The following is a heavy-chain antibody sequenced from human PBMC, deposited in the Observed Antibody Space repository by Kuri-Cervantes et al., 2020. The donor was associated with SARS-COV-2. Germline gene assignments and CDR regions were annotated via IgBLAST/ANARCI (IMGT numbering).Heavy chain of an antibody. V-gene: IGHV3-30-3*01. CDR3: ARPDDPITIFGVVIAGGMDV. Sequence: LSLTCAASGFTFSRYVLHWVRQAPGKGLQWVASISHDGSTKFYADSVKGRFTISRDNSKNTLYLQMNSLRAEDTAVYYCARPDDPITIFGVVIAGGMDVWGQGTTVTVSS. CDR2: ISHDGSTK. J-gene: IGHJ6*02. D-gene: IGHD3-3*01. CDR1: GFTFSRYV.